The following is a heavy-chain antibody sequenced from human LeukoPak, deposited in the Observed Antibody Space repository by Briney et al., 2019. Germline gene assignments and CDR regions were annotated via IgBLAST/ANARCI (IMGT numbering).Heavy chain of an antibody. D-gene: IGHD6-13*01. CDR1: GGSISSSSCY. Sequence: PSETLSLTCTVSGGSISSSSCYWGWIRQPPGKGLEWIGSIYYSGSTYYNPSLKSRVTISVDTSKNQFSLKLSSVTAADTAVYYCARDVIAAAGIPGWFDPWGQGTLVTVSS. CDR3: ARDVIAAAGIPGWFDP. CDR2: IYYSGST. V-gene: IGHV4-39*07. J-gene: IGHJ5*02.